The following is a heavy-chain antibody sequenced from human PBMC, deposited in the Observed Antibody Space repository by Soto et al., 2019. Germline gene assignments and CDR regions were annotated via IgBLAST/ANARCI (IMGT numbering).Heavy chain of an antibody. CDR2: IYSGGST. V-gene: IGHV3-53*01. CDR3: ASSDSLGATSVYFDY. Sequence: GGSLRLSCAASGFTVSSNYMSWVRQAPGKGLEWVSVIYSGGSTYYADSVKGRFTISRDNSKNTLYLQMNSLGAEDTAMYYCASSDSLGATSVYFDYWGQGTLVTVSS. CDR1: GFTVSSNY. J-gene: IGHJ4*02. D-gene: IGHD1-26*01.